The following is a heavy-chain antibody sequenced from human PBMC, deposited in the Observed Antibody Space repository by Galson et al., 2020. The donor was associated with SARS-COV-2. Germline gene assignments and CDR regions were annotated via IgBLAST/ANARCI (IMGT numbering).Heavy chain of an antibody. CDR2: IYASGST. Sequence: SETLSLTCTVSNASITSYYWSWIRQPAGKGLEWIGRIYASGSTNANPSLKSRVTMSLDTSKNQFSLNLESVTAADTAVYYCAREVGDPSAVVSRWFDPWGRGVLVTVSS. CDR1: NASITSYY. J-gene: IGHJ5*02. V-gene: IGHV4-4*07. D-gene: IGHD2-21*01. CDR3: AREVGDPSAVVSRWFDP.